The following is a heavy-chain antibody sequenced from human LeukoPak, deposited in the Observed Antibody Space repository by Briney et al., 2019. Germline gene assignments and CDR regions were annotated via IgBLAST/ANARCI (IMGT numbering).Heavy chain of an antibody. CDR1: GGSISSSNW. CDR3: ARRNFGVLNDY. Sequence: ETLSLTCAVSGGSISSSNWWSWVRQAPGKGLEWVANIKQDGSEKYYVDSVKGRFTISRDNAKNSLYLQMNSLRDEDTAVYYCARRNFGVLNDYWGQGTLVTVSS. J-gene: IGHJ4*02. CDR2: IKQDGSEK. V-gene: IGHV3-7*01. D-gene: IGHD3-3*01.